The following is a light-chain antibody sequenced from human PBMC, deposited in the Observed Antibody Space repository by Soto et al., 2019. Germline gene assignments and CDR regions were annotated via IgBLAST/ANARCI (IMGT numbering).Light chain of an antibody. CDR1: SSNIGAGYD. J-gene: IGLJ3*02. V-gene: IGLV1-40*01. Sequence: QSALTQPPSVSGAPGQRVTISCTGSSSNIGAGYDVHWYQQRPGTAPKLLIFGNINRPSGVPDRFSGSKSGTSASLAITGLQAEDEGDYYCQSYDSSLSGWVFGGGTKVTVL. CDR2: GNI. CDR3: QSYDSSLSGWV.